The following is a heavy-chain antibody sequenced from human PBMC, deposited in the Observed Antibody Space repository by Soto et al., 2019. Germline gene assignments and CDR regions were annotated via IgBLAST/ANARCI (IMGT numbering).Heavy chain of an antibody. CDR2: IIPIFGTA. V-gene: IGHV1-69*01. D-gene: IGHD3-3*01. J-gene: IGHJ6*02. CDR1: GGTFSSYA. CDR3: ARGLGFWSGYAPELRGSPSYYYYGMDV. Sequence: QVQLVQSGAEVKKPGSSVKVSCKASGGTFSSYAISWVRQAPGQGLEWMGGIIPIFGTANYAQKFQGRVTITADESTSTDYMELSSLRSEDTAVYYCARGLGFWSGYAPELRGSPSYYYYGMDVWGQGTTVTVSS.